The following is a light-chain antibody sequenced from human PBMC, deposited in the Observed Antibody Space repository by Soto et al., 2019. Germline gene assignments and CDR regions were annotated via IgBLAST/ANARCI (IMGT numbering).Light chain of an antibody. V-gene: IGKV1-9*01. CDR1: QGISSY. J-gene: IGKJ4*01. CDR3: QLYNSSALS. CDR2: DAS. Sequence: DLRHTQTPTVLTRSVEGKSVDTGGASQGISSYLAWYQQKPGKAPKLLIYDASSLESGVPSRFSGSGSGTEFSLTVSSLQPDDFATYYCQLYNSSALSFGGGTKVDIK.